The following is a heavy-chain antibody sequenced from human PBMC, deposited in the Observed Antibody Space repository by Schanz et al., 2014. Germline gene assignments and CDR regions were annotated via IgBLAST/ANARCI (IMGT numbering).Heavy chain of an antibody. CDR1: GFMFSIEW. CDR2: IKPDAGEI. D-gene: IGHD5-12*01. CDR3: AKDMARGGYNWVFDS. V-gene: IGHV3-7*03. Sequence: EGQLVESGGGLVQPGGSLRLSCAASGFMFSIEWMSWVRQAPGKGLEWVANIKPDAGEIYYVDSVNGRFTFSRDNSKNTLYLQMNSLRAEDTAIYYCAKDMARGGYNWVFDSWGQGTLVTVSS. J-gene: IGHJ4*02.